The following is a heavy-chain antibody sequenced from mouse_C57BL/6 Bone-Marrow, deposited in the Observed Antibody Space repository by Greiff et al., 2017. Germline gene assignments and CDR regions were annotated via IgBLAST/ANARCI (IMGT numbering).Heavy chain of an antibody. CDR3: ARSYYGSSSFDY. CDR2: INPNNGGT. Sequence: VQLQQSGPELVKPGASVKMSCKASGYTFTDYNMHWVKQSHGKSLEWIGYINPNNGGTSYNQKFKGKATLTVNKSSSTAYMELRSLTSEDSAVYYCARSYYGSSSFDYWGQGTTLTVSS. D-gene: IGHD1-1*01. CDR1: GYTFTDYN. V-gene: IGHV1-22*01. J-gene: IGHJ2*01.